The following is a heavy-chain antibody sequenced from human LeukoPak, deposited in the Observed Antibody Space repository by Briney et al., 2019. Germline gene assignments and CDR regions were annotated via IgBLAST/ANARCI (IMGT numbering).Heavy chain of an antibody. CDR3: ATGSYYDFWSRSYYYYGMDV. J-gene: IGHJ6*02. CDR2: IIPILGIA. Sequence: GASVKVSCKASGGTFSSYAISWVRQAPGQGLEWMGRIIPILGIANYAQKFQGRVTITADKSTSTAYMELSSLRSEDTAVYYCATGSYYDFWSRSYYYYGMDVWGQGTTVTGSS. D-gene: IGHD3-3*01. V-gene: IGHV1-69*04. CDR1: GGTFSSYA.